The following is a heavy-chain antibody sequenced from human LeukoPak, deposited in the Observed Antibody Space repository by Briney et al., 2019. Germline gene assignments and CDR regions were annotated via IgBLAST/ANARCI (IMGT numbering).Heavy chain of an antibody. CDR1: GFTFSSYA. J-gene: IGHJ4*02. Sequence: GGSLRLSCAASGFTFSSYAMHWVRQAPGKGLEYVSAISSNGGSTYYANSVTGRFTISRDNSKNTLYLQMGSLRAEDVAVYYCARDPAIGGFDYWGQGTLVTVSS. CDR2: ISSNGGST. CDR3: ARDPAIGGFDY. D-gene: IGHD2-15*01. V-gene: IGHV3-64*01.